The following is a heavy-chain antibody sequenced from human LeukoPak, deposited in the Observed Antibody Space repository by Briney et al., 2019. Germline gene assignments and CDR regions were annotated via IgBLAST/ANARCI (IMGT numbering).Heavy chain of an antibody. D-gene: IGHD6-19*01. CDR3: ARDRSSGWYPLDH. V-gene: IGHV1-46*01. CDR2: IYPTGDST. CDR1: GYMFTNYY. J-gene: IGHJ4*02. Sequence: ASVKVSCKASGYMFTNYYIHWVRQAPGQGLEWMGIIYPTGDSTMYAQKFQGRVTMTRETSTSTIYMELSSLRSEDTAMYYCARDRSSGWYPLDHWGQGTLVTVSS.